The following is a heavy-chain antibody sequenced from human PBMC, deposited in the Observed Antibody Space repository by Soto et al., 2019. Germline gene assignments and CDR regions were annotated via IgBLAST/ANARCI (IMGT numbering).Heavy chain of an antibody. D-gene: IGHD5-18*01. CDR3: ARPFYGYSYGLVGSEAFDI. Sequence: EVQLVQSGAEVKKPGESLKISCKGSGYSFTSYWIGWVRQMPGKGLEWMGIIYPGDSDTRYSPSFQGQVTISADKSISTAYLQWSSLKASDTAMYYCARPFYGYSYGLVGSEAFDIWGQGTMVTVSS. V-gene: IGHV5-51*01. CDR1: GYSFTSYW. J-gene: IGHJ3*02. CDR2: IYPGDSDT.